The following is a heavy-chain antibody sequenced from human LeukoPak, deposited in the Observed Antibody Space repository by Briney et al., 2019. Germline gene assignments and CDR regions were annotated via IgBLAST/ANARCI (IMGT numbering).Heavy chain of an antibody. CDR1: GFTFSSYE. CDR2: ISSSGSTI. V-gene: IGHV3-48*03. CDR3: ARQLHSSSWYYFDY. J-gene: IGHJ4*02. D-gene: IGHD6-13*01. Sequence: GGSLRLSCAASGFTFSSYEMNWVRQAPGKGLEWVSYISSSGSTIYYADSVKGRFTISRDNAKNSLYLQMNSLRAEDTAVYYCARQLHSSSWYYFDYWGQGTLVTVSS.